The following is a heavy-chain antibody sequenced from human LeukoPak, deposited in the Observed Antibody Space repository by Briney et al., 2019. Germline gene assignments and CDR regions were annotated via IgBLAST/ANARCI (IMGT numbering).Heavy chain of an antibody. J-gene: IGHJ4*02. CDR2: ITPYNGGT. V-gene: IGHV1-2*02. D-gene: IGHD1/OR15-1a*01. Sequence: ASVKVSCKASGFTFTGYPIHWVRQAPGQGLEWMGWITPYNGGTNYAQKFQGRVTMTRDTSIRTAYMELSGLTSDDTAVYYCARATGTFFEFWGQGSLVTVSS. CDR1: GFTFTGYP. CDR3: ARATGTFFEF.